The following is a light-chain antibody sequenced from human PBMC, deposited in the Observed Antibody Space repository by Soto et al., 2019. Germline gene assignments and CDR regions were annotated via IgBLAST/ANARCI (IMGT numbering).Light chain of an antibody. Sequence: QSVLTQPPSASGTPGQRVTISCSGSSSNIGSNTVNWYQQLPGTAPKLLIYTYNQRPSGVPDRFSGSKSGTSASLAISGLQSEDEADYYCAAWDDSLNAWVFGGGTKGTVL. J-gene: IGLJ3*02. CDR1: SSNIGSNT. CDR2: TYN. CDR3: AAWDDSLNAWV. V-gene: IGLV1-44*01.